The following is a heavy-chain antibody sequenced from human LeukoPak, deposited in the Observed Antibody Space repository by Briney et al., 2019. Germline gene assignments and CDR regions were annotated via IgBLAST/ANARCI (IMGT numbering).Heavy chain of an antibody. CDR2: IYYSGSN. J-gene: IGHJ4*02. Sequence: SETLSLTCTVSGGSISSCYWSWIRQPPGKGLEWIGYIYYSGSNNYNPSLKRRVTISVDTSKNQFSRKLSSVTAADTAVYYCASHNDSSGYGETFDNWGQGTLVTVSS. D-gene: IGHD3-22*01. V-gene: IGHV4-59*08. CDR1: GGSISSCY. CDR3: ASHNDSSGYGETFDN.